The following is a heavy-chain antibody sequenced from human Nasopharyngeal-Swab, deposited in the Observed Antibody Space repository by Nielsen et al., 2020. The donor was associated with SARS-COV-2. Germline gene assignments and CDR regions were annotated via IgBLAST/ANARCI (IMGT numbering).Heavy chain of an antibody. Sequence: ASVKVSCKVSGYTLTELSMHWVRQAPGKGLEWMGGFDPEDGETIYAQKFQGRVTMTEDTSTDTAYMELSSLRSEDTAVYYCRVVPAATRYYYYGMDVWGQGTTVTVSS. CDR3: RVVPAATRYYYYGMDV. J-gene: IGHJ6*02. CDR1: GYTLTELS. V-gene: IGHV1-24*01. D-gene: IGHD2-2*01. CDR2: FDPEDGET.